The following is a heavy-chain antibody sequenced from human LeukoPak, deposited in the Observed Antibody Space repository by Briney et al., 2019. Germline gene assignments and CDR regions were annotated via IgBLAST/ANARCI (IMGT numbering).Heavy chain of an antibody. J-gene: IGHJ4*02. CDR2: INPNSGGT. CDR3: TRGADTDSFDY. V-gene: IGHV1-2*02. Sequence: ASVKVSCKASGYTFTGYYVHWVRQAPGQGLEWMGWINPNSGGTNYAQKFQGTVTMTRDTSISTAYTELSRLRSDDTAVYYCTRGADTDSFDYWGQGTLVTVSS. CDR1: GYTFTGYY.